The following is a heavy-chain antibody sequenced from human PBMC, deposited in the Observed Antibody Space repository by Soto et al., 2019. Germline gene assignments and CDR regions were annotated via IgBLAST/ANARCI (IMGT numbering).Heavy chain of an antibody. J-gene: IGHJ4*02. CDR1: GGSISTVGHY. CDR3: ARATGTLRSRNCDY. CDR2: IYHTGST. D-gene: IGHD1-1*01. Sequence: SETLSLTCSVSGGSISTVGHYWTWIRQPPGKGLEWVGSIYHTGSTYYSKSLRSRLTMSVDTSKSQFSLRLSSVTAADTAVYYCARATGTLRSRNCDYWGQGSLVTVSS. V-gene: IGHV4-31*03.